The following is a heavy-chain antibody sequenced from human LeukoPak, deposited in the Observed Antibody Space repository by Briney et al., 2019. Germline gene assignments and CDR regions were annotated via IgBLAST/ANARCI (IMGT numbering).Heavy chain of an antibody. Sequence: SETLSLTCTVSGGSISSSSYYWGWIRQPPGKGLEWIGSIYYSGSTYYNPSLKSRVTISVDTSKNQFSLKLSSVTAADTAVYYCATQWGSGRGWFDPWGQGTLVTVSS. CDR1: GGSISSSSYY. CDR3: ATQWGSGRGWFDP. D-gene: IGHD6-19*01. V-gene: IGHV4-39*01. J-gene: IGHJ5*02. CDR2: IYYSGST.